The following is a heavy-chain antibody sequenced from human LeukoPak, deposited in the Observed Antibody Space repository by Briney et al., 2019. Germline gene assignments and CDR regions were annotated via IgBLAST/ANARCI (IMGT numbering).Heavy chain of an antibody. CDR2: IKQDGSER. Sequence: SLRLSYVASGFTLSSDWMSWVRQVPGKGLEWVANIKQDGSERYYADSVKGRFTISRDNAKNSLYLQMNSLRAEDTAVYYCATSLAGGEYWGQGTLVTVSS. CDR1: GFTLSSDW. CDR3: ATSLAGGEY. D-gene: IGHD3-16*01. V-gene: IGHV3-7*01. J-gene: IGHJ4*02.